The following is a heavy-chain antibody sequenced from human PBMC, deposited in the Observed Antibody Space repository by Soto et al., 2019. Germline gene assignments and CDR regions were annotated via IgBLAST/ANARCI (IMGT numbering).Heavy chain of an antibody. CDR3: AKDRGAGIVAAGIGWFDP. CDR2: ISGSGDKT. CDR1: GFSLSSYA. D-gene: IGHD6-13*01. V-gene: IGHV3-23*01. Sequence: EERLLESGGGLAQPGGSLRLSCAASGFSLSSYAMSWVRQAPGKGLEWVSAISGSGDKTFYADSVKGRFTISRDKSENTLYLQMNSLRVEDTAVYYCAKDRGAGIVAAGIGWFDPWGQGTLVTVSS. J-gene: IGHJ5*02.